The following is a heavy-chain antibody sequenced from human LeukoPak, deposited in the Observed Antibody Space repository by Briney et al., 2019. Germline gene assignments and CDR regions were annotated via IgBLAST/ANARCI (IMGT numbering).Heavy chain of an antibody. CDR3: ARTQYYYDSSGYYSY. V-gene: IGHV1-2*04. J-gene: IGHJ4*02. CDR1: GYTFTGYY. D-gene: IGHD3-22*01. CDR2: INPNSGGT. Sequence: ASVKVSCKASGYTFTGYYMHWVRQAPGQGLEWMGWINPNSGGTNYAQKFQGWVTMTRDTSIGTAYMELSRLRSDDTAVYYCARTQYYYDSSGYYSYWGQGTLVTVSS.